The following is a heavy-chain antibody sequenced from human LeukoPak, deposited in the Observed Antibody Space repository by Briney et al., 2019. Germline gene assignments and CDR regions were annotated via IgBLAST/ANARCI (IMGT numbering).Heavy chain of an antibody. CDR2: IYYSGST. D-gene: IGHD5-24*01. CDR3: ARGYRLQFDY. CDR1: GGSISSSSYY. J-gene: IGHJ4*02. Sequence: PSETLSLTCTVSGGSISSSSYYWGGIRQPPGEGLEWIGSIYYSGSTYYNPSLKSRVTISVDTSKNQFSLKLSSVTAADTAVYYCARGYRLQFDYWGQGTLVTVSS. V-gene: IGHV4-39*07.